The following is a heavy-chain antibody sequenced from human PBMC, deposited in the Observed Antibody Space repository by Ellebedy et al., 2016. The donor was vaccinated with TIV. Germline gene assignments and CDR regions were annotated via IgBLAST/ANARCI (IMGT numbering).Heavy chain of an antibody. CDR3: ASSSWGYAFDY. CDR2: IYYSGST. Sequence: MPGGSLRLSCTVSGGSISSYYWSWIRQPPGKGLEWIGYIYYSGSTNYNPSLKSRVTISVDTSKNQFSLKLSSVTAADTAVYYCASSSWGYAFDYWGQGTLVTVSS. CDR1: GGSISSYY. D-gene: IGHD6-6*01. V-gene: IGHV4-59*01. J-gene: IGHJ4*02.